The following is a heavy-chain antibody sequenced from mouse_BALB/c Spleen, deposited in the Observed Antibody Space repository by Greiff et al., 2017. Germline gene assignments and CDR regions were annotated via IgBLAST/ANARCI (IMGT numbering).Heavy chain of an antibody. Sequence: QVQLQQSGAELVRPGVSVKISCKGSGYTFTDYAMHWVKQSHAKSLEWIVVISTYYGDASYNQKFKGKATMTVDKSSSTAYMELASLTSEDSAIYYCARVGDGYVYYFDYWGQGTTLTVSA. V-gene: IGHV1S137*01. J-gene: IGHJ2*01. D-gene: IGHD2-3*01. CDR3: ARVGDGYVYYFDY. CDR2: ISTYYGDA. CDR1: GYTFTDYA.